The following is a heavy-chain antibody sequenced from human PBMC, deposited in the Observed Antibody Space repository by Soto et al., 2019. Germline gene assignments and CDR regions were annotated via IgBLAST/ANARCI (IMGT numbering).Heavy chain of an antibody. CDR2: ISSDGTTT. CDR1: GFSFRSYW. Sequence: EVQLVESGGGLVQSGGSLGLSCVASGFSFRSYWMHWVRQAPGKGLVWVARISSDGTTTTYADSANGRFTVSRDNAANTLYLQMSSLRAEDTAVYYCAREYYGVLTGYYNAYWGQGPLVTVSS. V-gene: IGHV3-74*01. J-gene: IGHJ4*02. CDR3: AREYYGVLTGYYNAY. D-gene: IGHD3-9*01.